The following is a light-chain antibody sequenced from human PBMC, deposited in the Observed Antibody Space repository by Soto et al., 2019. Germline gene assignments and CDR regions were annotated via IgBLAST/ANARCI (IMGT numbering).Light chain of an antibody. V-gene: IGKV3-11*01. Sequence: EIMLTQSPDTLSLAPGERATLSCRASQSISNYLIWYQQKPGQAPRLLIYDASNRATGIPARFSGSGSGTDFTLTISSLEPEDFAVYYCQQRSNWPPITFGQGTRLETK. CDR2: DAS. CDR1: QSISNY. J-gene: IGKJ5*01. CDR3: QQRSNWPPIT.